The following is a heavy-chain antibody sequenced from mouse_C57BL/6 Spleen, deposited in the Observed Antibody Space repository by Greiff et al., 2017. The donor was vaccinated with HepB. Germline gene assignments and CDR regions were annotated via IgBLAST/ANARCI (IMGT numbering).Heavy chain of an antibody. CDR1: GYSITSGYY. J-gene: IGHJ4*01. CDR3: AREGGTYYAMDY. Sequence: EVQLQESGPGLVKPSQSLSLTCSVTGYSITSGYYWNWIRQFPGTKLEWMGYISYDGSNNYNPSLKNRISITRDTSKNQFFLKLNSVTTEDTATYYCAREGGTYYAMDYWGQGTSVTVSS. V-gene: IGHV3-6*01. D-gene: IGHD3-3*01. CDR2: ISYDGSN.